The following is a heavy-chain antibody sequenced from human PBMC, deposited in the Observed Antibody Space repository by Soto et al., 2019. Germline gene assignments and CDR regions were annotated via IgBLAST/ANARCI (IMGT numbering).Heavy chain of an antibody. CDR2: ISFDGRNT. D-gene: IGHD6-13*01. CDR3: AKEIAIADYFDY. J-gene: IGHJ4*02. Sequence: QVQLVESGGGVVQPGRSLRLSCVASGFTFSSYGIHWVRQAPGKGLEWVAVISFDGRNTYYADSVKGRFTISRDNSKNTLYLQMNSLTTEDTAVYYCAKEIAIADYFDYWGQGTLVTVT. CDR1: GFTFSSYG. V-gene: IGHV3-30*18.